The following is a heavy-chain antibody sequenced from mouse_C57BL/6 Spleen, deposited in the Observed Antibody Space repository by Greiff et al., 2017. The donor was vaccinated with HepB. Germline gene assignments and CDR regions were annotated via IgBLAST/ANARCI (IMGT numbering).Heavy chain of an antibody. V-gene: IGHV5-16*01. CDR1: GFTFSDYY. J-gene: IGHJ4*01. CDR3: ARGLITTVVAGAMDY. CDR2: INYDGSST. Sequence: EVHLVESEGGLVQPGSSMKLSCTASGFTFSDYYMAWVRQVPEKGLEWVANINYDGSSTCYLDSLKSRFIISRDNAKNILYLQMSSLKSEDTATYYCARGLITTVVAGAMDYWGQGTSVTVSS. D-gene: IGHD1-1*01.